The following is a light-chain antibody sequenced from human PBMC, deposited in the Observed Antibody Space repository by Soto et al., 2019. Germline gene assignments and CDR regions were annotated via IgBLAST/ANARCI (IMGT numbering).Light chain of an antibody. CDR3: SAWDASLNGYV. CDR1: SSNIGSKT. Sequence: QSALTQPPSASGTPGQRVTISCSGSSSNIGSKTVNWYQQLPGTAPKLLIYSNYQRPSGVPVRFSGSKSCTSASLAISGFQSEDEADYYCSAWDASLNGYVFGTGTKVTVL. CDR2: SNY. V-gene: IGLV1-44*01. J-gene: IGLJ1*01.